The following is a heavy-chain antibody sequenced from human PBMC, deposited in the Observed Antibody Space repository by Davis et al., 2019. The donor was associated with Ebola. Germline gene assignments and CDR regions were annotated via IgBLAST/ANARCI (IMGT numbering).Heavy chain of an antibody. D-gene: IGHD4-17*01. CDR3: ARGNGDYLRLDS. CDR1: GGSISNYY. Sequence: MPSETLSLTCTVSGGSISNYYWTWIRQAPGKGLEWIGYVYYSGYANYNPSLKSRVTMSLDTSMTRFSLRLNSVTAADTAVYYCARGNGDYLRLDSCGQGTLVTVSS. V-gene: IGHV4-59*01. CDR2: VYYSGYA. J-gene: IGHJ4*02.